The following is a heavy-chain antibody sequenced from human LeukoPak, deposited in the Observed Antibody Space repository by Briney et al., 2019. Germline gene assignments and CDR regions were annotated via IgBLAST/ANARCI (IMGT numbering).Heavy chain of an antibody. V-gene: IGHV4-59*01. CDR1: GGSISSYY. CDR2: IYYSGST. Sequence: SETLSLTCTVSGGSISSYYWSWIRQPPGKGLEWIGYIYYSGSTNYNPSLKSRVTISVDTSKNQFSLKLSSVTAADTAVYYRARHGSSWSHYYFDYWGQGTLVTVSS. D-gene: IGHD6-13*01. CDR3: ARHGSSWSHYYFDY. J-gene: IGHJ4*02.